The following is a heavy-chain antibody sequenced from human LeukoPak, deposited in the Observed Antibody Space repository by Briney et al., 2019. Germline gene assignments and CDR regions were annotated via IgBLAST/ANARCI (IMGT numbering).Heavy chain of an antibody. Sequence: GGSLRLSCAASGFTFSSYGIHWVRQAPGKGLEWVAVISSDGSNKYYADSVKGRFTISRDNSKNTLYLQMSSLRTEDTAVYSCVRTFGYCSSTSCYVFDYWGQGTLVTVSS. CDR1: GFTFSSYG. D-gene: IGHD2-2*01. CDR2: ISSDGSNK. J-gene: IGHJ4*02. V-gene: IGHV3-30*03. CDR3: VRTFGYCSSTSCYVFDY.